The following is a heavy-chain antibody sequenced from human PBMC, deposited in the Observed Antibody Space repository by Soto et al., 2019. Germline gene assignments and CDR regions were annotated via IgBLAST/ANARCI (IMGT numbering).Heavy chain of an antibody. V-gene: IGHV1-18*01. Sequence: ASVKVSCKASGYTFTNYALPWVRQAPGQGLEWVGFISVYNGNTHFAQKFQGRVTVTTDTSTSTAYMDLRSLRSDDTAVYYCARGGAARHFDYWGQGTPVPVSS. CDR2: ISVYNGNT. J-gene: IGHJ4*02. CDR3: ARGGAARHFDY. CDR1: GYTFTNYA. D-gene: IGHD6-6*01.